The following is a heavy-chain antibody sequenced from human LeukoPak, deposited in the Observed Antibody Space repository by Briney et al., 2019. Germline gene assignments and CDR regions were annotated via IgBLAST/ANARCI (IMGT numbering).Heavy chain of an antibody. CDR3: ARAPDYCGGDCYPGGYYYYYYGMDV. Sequence: GGSLRLSCAASGLTFSSYSMNWVRQAPGKGLEWVSSISSSSSYIYYADSVKGRFTISRDNAKNSLYLQMNSLRAEDTAVYYCARAPDYCGGDCYPGGYYYYYYGMDVWGQGTTVTVSS. CDR2: ISSSSSYI. CDR1: GLTFSSYS. D-gene: IGHD2-21*02. V-gene: IGHV3-21*01. J-gene: IGHJ6*02.